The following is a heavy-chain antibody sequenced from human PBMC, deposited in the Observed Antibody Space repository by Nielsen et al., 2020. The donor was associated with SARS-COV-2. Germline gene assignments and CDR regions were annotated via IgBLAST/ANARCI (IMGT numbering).Heavy chain of an antibody. CDR1: GYTFTKYG. CDR3: AREGSSWSFDY. Sequence: VSVKVSCKASGYTFTKYGISWVRQAPGQRLELMGWINAGYGNTKYSQKFQGRVTITRDTSASTAYLELSSLRSEDTAVYFCAREGSSWSFDYWGQGTLVTVSS. V-gene: IGHV1/OR15-3*02. D-gene: IGHD6-13*01. J-gene: IGHJ4*02. CDR2: INAGYGNT.